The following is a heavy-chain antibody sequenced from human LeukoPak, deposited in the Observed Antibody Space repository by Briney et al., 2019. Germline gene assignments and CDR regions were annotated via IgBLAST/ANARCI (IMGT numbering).Heavy chain of an antibody. CDR1: GDSISSSSYY. V-gene: IGHV4-39*01. J-gene: IGHJ4*02. Sequence: SETLSLTCTVSGDSISSSSYYWGWIRQPPGKGLEWIVNINYSARTYYNPSLKSRVTISVDTSKNQFSLKLSSVTAADTAVYYCARNPSLHIVVVTAIDYWGLGTLVTVSS. D-gene: IGHD2-21*02. CDR2: INYSART. CDR3: ARNPSLHIVVVTAIDY.